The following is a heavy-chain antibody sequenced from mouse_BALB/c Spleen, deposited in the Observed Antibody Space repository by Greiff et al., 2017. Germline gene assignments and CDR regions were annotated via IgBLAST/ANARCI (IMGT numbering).Heavy chain of an antibody. CDR2: IWSGGST. CDR1: GFSLTSYG. J-gene: IGHJ3*01. CDR3: ARPYGSSYGFAY. D-gene: IGHD1-1*01. Sequence: VQVVESGPGLVQPSQSLSITCTVSGFSLTSYGVHWVRQSPGKGLEWLGVIWSGGSTDYNAAFISRLSISKDNSKSQVFFKMNSLQANDTAIYYCARPYGSSYGFAYWGQGTLVTVSA. V-gene: IGHV2-2*02.